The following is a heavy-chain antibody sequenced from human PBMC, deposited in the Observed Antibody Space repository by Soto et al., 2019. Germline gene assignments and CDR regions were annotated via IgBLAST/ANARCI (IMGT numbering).Heavy chain of an antibody. CDR3: AREAGSGSFYPEDY. Sequence: QVHLVQSGAEVKKPGASVKVSCKTSGYTFTNYPITWVRQAPGQRLEWMAWISPYNGHTIYAQKLQGRLTVTTDTSTSTVYMELRSLRSDDTAVYFCAREAGSGSFYPEDYWGQGTLVTVSS. D-gene: IGHD1-26*01. V-gene: IGHV1-18*04. CDR2: ISPYNGHT. CDR1: GYTFTNYP. J-gene: IGHJ4*02.